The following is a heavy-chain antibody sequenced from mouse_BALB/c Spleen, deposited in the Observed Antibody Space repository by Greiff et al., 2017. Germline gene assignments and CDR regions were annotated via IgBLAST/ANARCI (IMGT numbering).Heavy chain of an antibody. CDR3: ARGLYYGSSYGAMDY. CDR1: GFTFSSYA. CDR2: ISSGGST. V-gene: IGHV5-6-5*01. J-gene: IGHJ4*01. D-gene: IGHD1-1*01. Sequence: EVQLVESGGGLVKPGGSLKLSCAASGFTFSSYAMSWVRQTPEKRLEWVASISSGGSTYYPDSVKGRFTISRDNARNILYLQMSSLRSEDTAMYYCARGLYYGSSYGAMDYWGQGTSVTVSS.